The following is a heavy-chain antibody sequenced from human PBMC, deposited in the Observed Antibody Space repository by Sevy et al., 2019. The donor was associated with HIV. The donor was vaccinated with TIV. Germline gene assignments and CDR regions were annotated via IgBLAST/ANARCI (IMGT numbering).Heavy chain of an antibody. V-gene: IGHV4-59*01. CDR1: GGSISSYY. J-gene: IGHJ4*02. D-gene: IGHD3-22*01. CDR3: ARQTYYYDSSGYLYYFDY. CDR2: IYYSGST. Sequence: SETLTLTCTVSGGSISSYYWSWIRQPPGKGLEWIGYIYYSGSTNHNPSLKSRVTISVDTSKNQFSLKLSSVTAADTAVYYCARQTYYYDSSGYLYYFDYWGQGTLVTVSS.